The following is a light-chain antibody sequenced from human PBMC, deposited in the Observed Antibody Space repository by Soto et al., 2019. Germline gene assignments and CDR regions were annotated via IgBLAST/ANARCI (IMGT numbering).Light chain of an antibody. J-gene: IGKJ2*01. Sequence: EIVLTQSPGTLSLSPGERATLSCRASQSVSSSYLAWYQQKPGLAPRLLIYGASSRATGIPDRFSGSGSGTDFTLTISRLEPEDFAVYYCHQYGSSPYTFGQGTKLEIK. CDR2: GAS. CDR3: HQYGSSPYT. CDR1: QSVSSSY. V-gene: IGKV3-20*01.